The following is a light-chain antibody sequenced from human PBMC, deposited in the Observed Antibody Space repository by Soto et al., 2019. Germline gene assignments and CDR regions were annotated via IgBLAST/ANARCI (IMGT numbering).Light chain of an antibody. Sequence: QPVLTQPPSASGTPGQRVTISCSGSSSNIGSNTVNWYQQLPGTAPKLLIYSENQRPSGVPDRFSGSTSGTSASLAISGLQSEDEADYYCAAFDDRLKGYVFGTGTKLTVL. V-gene: IGLV1-44*01. CDR3: AAFDDRLKGYV. CDR1: SSNIGSNT. J-gene: IGLJ1*01. CDR2: SEN.